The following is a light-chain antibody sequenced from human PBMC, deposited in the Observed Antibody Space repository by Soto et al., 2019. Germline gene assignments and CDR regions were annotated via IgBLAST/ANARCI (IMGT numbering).Light chain of an antibody. CDR1: QGISSY. Sequence: IQLTQSPSSLSASVGDRVTITCRASQGISSYLAWYQQKPGKAPKLLIYAASTLQSGVPSRLSGSGSGTDFTLTISSLHPEDFPTYYCQQLNSYPFFGQGTRLEIK. V-gene: IGKV1-9*01. CDR2: AAS. CDR3: QQLNSYPF. J-gene: IGKJ5*01.